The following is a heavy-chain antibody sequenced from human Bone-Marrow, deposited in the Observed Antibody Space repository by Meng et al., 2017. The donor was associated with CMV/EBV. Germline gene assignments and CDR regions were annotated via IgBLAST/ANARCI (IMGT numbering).Heavy chain of an antibody. D-gene: IGHD6-6*01. V-gene: IGHV3-7*01. CDR2: IKQDGSEK. CDR1: GFTFSSYW. J-gene: IGHJ5*02. Sequence: GESLKISCAASGFTFSSYWMSWVRQAPGKGLEWVANIKQDGSEKYYVDSVKGRFTISRDNAKNSLYLQMNSLRAEDTAVYYCASDREPSSSDNRFDPWGQGTLVTSPQ. CDR3: ASDREPSSSDNRFDP.